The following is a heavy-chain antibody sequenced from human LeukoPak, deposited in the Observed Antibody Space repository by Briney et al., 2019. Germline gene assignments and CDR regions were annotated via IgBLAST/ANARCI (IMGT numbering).Heavy chain of an antibody. D-gene: IGHD6-19*01. Sequence: GRSLRLSCKASGITFGNYAMNWVRLAPGQGLEWLGFIRIKGNGGTTEYAASVGGRFTISRDDCKSITYLNSNSLKTEDTAVFYCASRDPAVTVQNFFHYWGQGTLVSVSS. CDR1: GITFGNYA. CDR2: IRIKGNGGTT. CDR3: ASRDPAVTVQNFFHY. J-gene: IGHJ4*02. V-gene: IGHV3-49*04.